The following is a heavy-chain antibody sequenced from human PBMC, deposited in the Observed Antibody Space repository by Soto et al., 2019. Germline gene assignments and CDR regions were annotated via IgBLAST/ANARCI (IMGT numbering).Heavy chain of an antibody. J-gene: IGHJ6*03. V-gene: IGHV3-11*01. D-gene: IGHD6-13*01. Sequence: QVQLVESGGGLVKPGGSLRLSCAASGFTFSDYYMSWIRQAPGKGLEWVSYISSSGSTLYYADFVKGRFTISRDNAKNSVYLKMNSMRAEDKAVYYCAGYPTRGIAAAGTGYYYYMDVWGKGTTVTVSS. CDR2: ISSSGSTL. CDR3: AGYPTRGIAAAGTGYYYYMDV. CDR1: GFTFSDYY.